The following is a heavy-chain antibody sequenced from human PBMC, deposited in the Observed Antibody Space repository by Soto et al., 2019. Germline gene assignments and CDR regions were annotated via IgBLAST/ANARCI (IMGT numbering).Heavy chain of an antibody. CDR1: TGSISSYY. Sequence: SETLSLTCPVSTGSISSYYWNWIRQPPGKELEWIGYIYYSGSTNYNPSLESRVTISVDTSKNQFSLKLSSVTAADTAVYYCARGPYSSSARYYYSYMDVWGKGTTVTVSS. CDR3: ARGPYSSSARYYYSYMDV. V-gene: IGHV4-59*01. J-gene: IGHJ6*03. CDR2: IYYSGST. D-gene: IGHD6-6*01.